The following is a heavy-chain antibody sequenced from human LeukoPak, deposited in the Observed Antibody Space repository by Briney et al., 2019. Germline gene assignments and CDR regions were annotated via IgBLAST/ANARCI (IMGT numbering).Heavy chain of an antibody. D-gene: IGHD2-2*01. CDR3: AKDISSTITFDI. Sequence: PGGSLRLSCAASGFTFSSYGMHWVRQAPGKGLEWVAFIRYDGGNKYYADSVKGRFTISRDNSKNTLYLQMNSLRAEDTAVYYCAKDISSTITFDIWGQGTMVTVSS. J-gene: IGHJ3*02. V-gene: IGHV3-30*02. CDR2: IRYDGGNK. CDR1: GFTFSSYG.